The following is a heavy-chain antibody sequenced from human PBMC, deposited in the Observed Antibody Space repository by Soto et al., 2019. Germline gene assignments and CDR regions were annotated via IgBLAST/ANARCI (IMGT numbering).Heavy chain of an antibody. CDR3: ARAPLAGTRNPFDI. J-gene: IGHJ3*02. D-gene: IGHD6-13*01. V-gene: IGHV6-1*01. CDR2: TYYRSKWYN. Sequence: QSQTLSLPCAISGDSVSSNSAAWNWIRQSPSRGLEWLGRTYYRSKWYNDYVVSVKSRITINPDTSKNQFSLQLSSVTPEDTAVYYCARAPLAGTRNPFDIWGQGTMVTVSS. CDR1: GDSVSSNSAA.